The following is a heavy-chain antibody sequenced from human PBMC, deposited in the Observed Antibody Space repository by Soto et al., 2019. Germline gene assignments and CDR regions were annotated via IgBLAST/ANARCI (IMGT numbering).Heavy chain of an antibody. Sequence: SVKVSCKASGGAFSSYAISWVRQAPGQGLEWMGGIIPIFGTANYAQKFQGRVTITADESTSTAYMELSSLRSEDTAVYYCARTKGYSYGARAPFDYWGQGTLVTVSS. CDR3: ARTKGYSYGARAPFDY. V-gene: IGHV1-69*13. CDR1: GGAFSSYA. D-gene: IGHD5-18*01. J-gene: IGHJ4*02. CDR2: IIPIFGTA.